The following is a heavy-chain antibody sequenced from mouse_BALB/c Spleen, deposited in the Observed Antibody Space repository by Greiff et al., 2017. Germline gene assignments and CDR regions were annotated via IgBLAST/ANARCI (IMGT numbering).Heavy chain of an antibody. J-gene: IGHJ3*01. V-gene: IGHV3-8*02. CDR3: AGGISTWFAY. CDR1: GDSITSGY. CDR2: ISYSGST. Sequence: EVKVVESGPSLVKPSQTLSLTCSVTGDSITSGYWNWIRKFPGNKLEYMGYISYSGSTYYNPSLKSRISITRDTSKNQYYLQLNSVTTEDTATYYCAGGISTWFAYWGQGTLVTVSA.